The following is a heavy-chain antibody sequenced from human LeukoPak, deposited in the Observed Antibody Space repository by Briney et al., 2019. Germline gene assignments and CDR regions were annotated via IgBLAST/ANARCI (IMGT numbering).Heavy chain of an antibody. V-gene: IGHV3-48*01. CDR2: ITGSSSTI. D-gene: IGHD6-13*01. CDR1: GFTFSHYN. CDR3: AREPTYTSTWYTSCDY. Sequence: GGSLRLSCAASGFTFSHYNMNWVRQAPGKGLEWVSYITGSSSTIYYADSVKGRFTISRDNAKNSLYLQMNSLRAEDTAVYYCAREPTYTSTWYTSCDYWGQGILVTVSS. J-gene: IGHJ4*02.